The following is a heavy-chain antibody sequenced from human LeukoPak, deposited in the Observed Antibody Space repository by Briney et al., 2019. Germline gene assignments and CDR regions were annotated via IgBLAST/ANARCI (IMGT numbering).Heavy chain of an antibody. D-gene: IGHD3-22*01. CDR3: AKSQYSSGYYYVVDC. Sequence: GGSLRLSCAASGFTFSSYGMHWVRQAPGKGLEWVAVISYDGSNKYYADSVKGRFTISRDNSKNTLYLQMNSLRAEDTAVYYCAKSQYSSGYYYVVDCWGQGTLVTVSS. V-gene: IGHV3-30*18. CDR2: ISYDGSNK. J-gene: IGHJ4*02. CDR1: GFTFSSYG.